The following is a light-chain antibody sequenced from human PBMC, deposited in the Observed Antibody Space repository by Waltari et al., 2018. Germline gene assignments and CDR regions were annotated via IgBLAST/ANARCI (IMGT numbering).Light chain of an antibody. V-gene: IGKV1-39*01. CDR3: QQSYANPIT. J-gene: IGKJ3*01. Sequence: DIQMTQSPSSLSASVGDRVTITCRASQTINRNLNWYYQKPGTAPKLLIHEASALQGGVPSRISGGGSGTDFTLTITSLQLEDFATYFCQQSYANPITFGPGTKVEIK. CDR1: QTINRN. CDR2: EAS.